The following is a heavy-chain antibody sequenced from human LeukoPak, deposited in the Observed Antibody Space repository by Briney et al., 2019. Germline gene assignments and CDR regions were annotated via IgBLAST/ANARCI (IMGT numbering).Heavy chain of an antibody. CDR1: GFTFSSYW. CDR3: AREGDDILTGYPRYGMDV. Sequence: GGSLRLSCAASGFTFSSYWMSWVRQPPGKGLEWVAKIKQDGSEKYYVDSVKGRFTISRDNSKNTLYLQMNSLRAEDTAVYYCAREGDDILTGYPRYGMDVWGQGTTVTVSS. CDR2: IKQDGSEK. D-gene: IGHD3-9*01. J-gene: IGHJ6*02. V-gene: IGHV3-7*01.